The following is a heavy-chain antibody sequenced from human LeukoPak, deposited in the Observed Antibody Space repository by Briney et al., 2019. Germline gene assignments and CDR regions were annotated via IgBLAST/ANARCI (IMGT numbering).Heavy chain of an antibody. CDR1: GYTFTNYG. V-gene: IGHV1-2*02. CDR3: ARGGYSSGWYGDSMEYYYYYYMAV. Sequence: ASVKVSCKASGYTFTNYGISWVRQAAGQGLEWMGWINPNSGGTNFAQKFQGRVTMTRDTSISTAYMEVSRLRSDDTAVYYCARGGYSSGWYGDSMEYYYYYYMAVWGKGTTVTISS. J-gene: IGHJ6*03. CDR2: INPNSGGT. D-gene: IGHD6-19*01.